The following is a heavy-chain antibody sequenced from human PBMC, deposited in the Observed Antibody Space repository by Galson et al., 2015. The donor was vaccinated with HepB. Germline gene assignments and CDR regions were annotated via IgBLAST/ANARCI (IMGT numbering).Heavy chain of an antibody. Sequence: SVKVSCKASGYTFTSYYMHWVRQAPGQGLEWMGIINPSGGSTSYAQKFQGRVTMTRDTSTSTVYMELSSLRSEDTAVYYCASFSIAAAGTGAFDIWGQGTMVTVSS. D-gene: IGHD6-13*01. J-gene: IGHJ3*02. CDR3: ASFSIAAAGTGAFDI. V-gene: IGHV1-46*03. CDR1: GYTFTSYY. CDR2: INPSGGST.